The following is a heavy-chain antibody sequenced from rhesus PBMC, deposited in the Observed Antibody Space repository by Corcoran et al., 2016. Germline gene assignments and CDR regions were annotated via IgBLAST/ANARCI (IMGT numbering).Heavy chain of an antibody. CDR3: ARTPGNRFDV. CDR2: ISGNSGNT. D-gene: IGHD2-39*01. J-gene: IGHJ5-1*01. Sequence: QVQLQESGPGLVKPSETLSLTCAVSGYSISSGYYWGWIRQPPGKGLEYIGYISGNSGNTYYNPPLRSRVTISKDTSKNPFSLKLSSVTAADTAVYYCARTPGNRFDVWGPGVLVTVSS. V-gene: IGHV4-99*01. CDR1: GYSISSGYY.